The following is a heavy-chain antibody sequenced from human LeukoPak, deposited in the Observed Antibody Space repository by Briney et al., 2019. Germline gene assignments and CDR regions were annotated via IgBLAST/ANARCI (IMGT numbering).Heavy chain of an antibody. Sequence: GGSLKLSCAASWFTFSGSAIHWFRQASGKGLEWVGRIRSKASNYATTYAASVKGRFTISRGESKNTAYLQMNSLKTEDTAVYYCTRREQWLGYWHFDLWGRGSLVTVSS. D-gene: IGHD6-19*01. V-gene: IGHV3-73*01. CDR1: WFTFSGSA. CDR2: IRSKASNYAT. J-gene: IGHJ2*01. CDR3: TRREQWLGYWHFDL.